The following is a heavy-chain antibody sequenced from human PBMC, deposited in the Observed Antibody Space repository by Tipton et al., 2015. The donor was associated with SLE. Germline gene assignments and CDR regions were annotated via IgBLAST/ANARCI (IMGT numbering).Heavy chain of an antibody. J-gene: IGHJ2*01. CDR2: ISWNSGSI. V-gene: IGHV3-9*01. CDR1: GFTFDDYA. CDR3: AKDIQQQQVTDWYFDL. Sequence: SLRLSCAASGFTFDDYAMHWVRQAPGKGLEWVSGISWNSGSIGYADSVKGRFTISRDNAKNSLYLQMNSLRAEDTALYYCAKDIQQQQVTDWYFDLWGRGTLVTVSS. D-gene: IGHD6-13*01.